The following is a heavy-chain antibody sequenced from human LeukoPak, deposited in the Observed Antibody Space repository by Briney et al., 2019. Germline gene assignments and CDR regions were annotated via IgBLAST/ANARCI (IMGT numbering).Heavy chain of an antibody. Sequence: ASVKVSCKASGYTFTSYDISWVRQAPGQGLEWRVWISPSNGNPNYEQKLQGRVTMTTPTSKSTAYMELRSLRSDDTVVYYCAGGGSGGSCSENWFDPWGQGTLVTVSS. J-gene: IGHJ5*02. CDR3: AGGGSGGSCSENWFDP. V-gene: IGHV1-18*04. CDR1: GYTFTSYD. CDR2: ISPSNGNP. D-gene: IGHD2-15*01.